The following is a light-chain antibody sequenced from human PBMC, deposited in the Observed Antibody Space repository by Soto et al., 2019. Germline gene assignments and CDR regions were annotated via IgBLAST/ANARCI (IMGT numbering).Light chain of an antibody. Sequence: DIQMTQSASSVSSSLGDRFTITCRASQSINSYLNWYQQKPGKAPKLLIYAASSLQSGVPSRFSGSGSGTDFTLTISSLQPEDFATYYCQQSYSTPYTFGQGTRLEI. J-gene: IGKJ5*01. CDR2: AAS. V-gene: IGKV1-39*01. CDR1: QSINSY. CDR3: QQSYSTPYT.